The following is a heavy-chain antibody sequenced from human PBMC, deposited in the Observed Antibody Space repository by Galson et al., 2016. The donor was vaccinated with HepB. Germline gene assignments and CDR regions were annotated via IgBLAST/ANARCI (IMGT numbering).Heavy chain of an antibody. CDR1: GYSLIELA. J-gene: IGHJ4*02. CDR2: FDPEDGEI. CDR3: ATVPKEFPFDH. V-gene: IGHV1-24*01. D-gene: IGHD3-10*01. Sequence: KVSCKVSGYSLIELAMHWVRQAPGQGLEWMGGFDPEDGEIVYAQQFQGRVTLTEDTSTDTAYMELSSLRSEDTAMYYCATVPKEFPFDHWGQGTRVSVSS.